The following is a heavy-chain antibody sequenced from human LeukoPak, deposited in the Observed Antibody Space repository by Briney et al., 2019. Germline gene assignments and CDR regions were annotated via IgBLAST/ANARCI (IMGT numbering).Heavy chain of an antibody. CDR2: IRSDGRDT. Sequence: QAGGSLRLSCAASGFTFTDHWMHWVRQAPGKGLVWVSRIRSDGRDTNYADSVKGRFTISRDNAKNTLYLQMNSLGAEDTAVYYCGRDAVLGSGSNYWGQGVLVTVSS. CDR1: GFTFTDHW. J-gene: IGHJ4*02. V-gene: IGHV3-74*01. CDR3: GRDAVLGSGSNY. D-gene: IGHD3-10*01.